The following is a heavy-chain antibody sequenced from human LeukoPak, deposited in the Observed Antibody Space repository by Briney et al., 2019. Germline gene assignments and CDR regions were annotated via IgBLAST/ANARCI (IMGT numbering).Heavy chain of an antibody. J-gene: IGHJ4*02. CDR1: GFTLSSYW. CDR2: IKQDGTEK. CDR3: ARDYLRLFDY. V-gene: IGHV3-7*04. D-gene: IGHD3-10*01. Sequence: GGSLRLSCAASGFTLSSYWMSWVRQAPGKGLEWVANIKQDGTEKYYVDSVKGRFTISRDNAENSLYLQLNSLRAEDTAVYYCARDYLRLFDYWGQGTLVTVSS.